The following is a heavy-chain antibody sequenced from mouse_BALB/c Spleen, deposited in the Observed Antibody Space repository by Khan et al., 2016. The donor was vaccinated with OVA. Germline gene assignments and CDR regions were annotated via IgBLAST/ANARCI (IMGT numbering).Heavy chain of an antibody. J-gene: IGHJ2*01. V-gene: IGHV1S81*02. CDR2: TNPTNGRT. CDR1: GYTFTSYW. D-gene: IGHD1-1*01. CDR3: ARIKKIVATYFDY. Sequence: QVQLQQPGAELVKAGASVKMSCKASGYTFTSYWMHWVKQRLGQGLEWFAETNPTNGRTYYNEKFKRKATLNVDKSSSTAYMLLSGPTFEDSAVYYCARIKKIVATYFDYWGQGTTLTVSS.